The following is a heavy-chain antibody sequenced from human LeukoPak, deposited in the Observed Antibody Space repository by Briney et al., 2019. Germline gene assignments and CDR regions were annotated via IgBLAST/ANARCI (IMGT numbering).Heavy chain of an antibody. D-gene: IGHD5-24*01. Sequence: SETLSLTCTVSGGSISSYYWSWIRRSPGKGLEWIGYIYSSGSTSYNASLKSRVTISVDTSKNQFSLDLTFVTAADTAVYYCARCGGGGYNYDSWGQGILVTVSS. CDR3: ARCGGGGYNYDS. CDR1: GGSISSYY. V-gene: IGHV4-59*08. J-gene: IGHJ5*01. CDR2: IYSSGST.